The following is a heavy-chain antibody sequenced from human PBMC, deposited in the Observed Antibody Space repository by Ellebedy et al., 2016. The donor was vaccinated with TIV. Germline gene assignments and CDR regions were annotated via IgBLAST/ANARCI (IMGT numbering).Heavy chain of an antibody. CDR2: ISDSGGRS. CDR1: GFTFSSYA. V-gene: IGHV3-23*01. D-gene: IGHD2/OR15-2a*01. J-gene: IGHJ3*02. Sequence: GGSLRLSCAASGFTFSSYAMNWVRQAPGKGLKWVSTISDSGGRSYYADSVRGRFTISRDNSKNTMYLQINGLRDEDTAIYYCARRGMYYFDTRDSFDIWGQGTVVTVSS. CDR3: ARRGMYYFDTRDSFDI.